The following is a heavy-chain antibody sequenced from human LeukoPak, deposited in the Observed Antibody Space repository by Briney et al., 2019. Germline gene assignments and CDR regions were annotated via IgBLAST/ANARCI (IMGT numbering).Heavy chain of an antibody. CDR3: ATHRDYYDSSGYYLDY. CDR2: INHSGST. Sequence: SETLSLTCAVYGGSFSGYYWSWIRQPPGKGLEWIGEINHSGSTNYNPSLKSRVTISVDTSKNQFSLKLSSVTAADTAVYYCATHRDYYDSSGYYLDYWGQGTLVTVSS. CDR1: GGSFSGYY. V-gene: IGHV4-34*01. J-gene: IGHJ4*02. D-gene: IGHD3-22*01.